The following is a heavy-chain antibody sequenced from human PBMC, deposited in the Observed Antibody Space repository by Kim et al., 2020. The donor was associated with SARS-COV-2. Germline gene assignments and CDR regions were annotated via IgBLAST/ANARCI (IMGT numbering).Heavy chain of an antibody. CDR3: ARLGCSSTSCPDAFDI. V-gene: IGHV4-59*08. D-gene: IGHD2-2*01. CDR2: IYYSGST. CDR1: GGSISSYY. J-gene: IGHJ3*02. Sequence: SETLSLNCTVSGGSISSYYWSWIRQPPGKGLEWIGYIYYSGSTNYNPSLKSRVTISVDTSKNQFSLKLRSVTAADTAVYYCARLGCSSTSCPDAFDIWG.